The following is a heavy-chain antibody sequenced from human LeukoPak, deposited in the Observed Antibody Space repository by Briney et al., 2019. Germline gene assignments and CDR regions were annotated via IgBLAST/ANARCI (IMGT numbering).Heavy chain of an antibody. CDR3: AGGVVRKNWFDP. D-gene: IGHD3-3*01. CDR2: INPNSGGT. CDR1: GYTFTGYY. J-gene: IGHJ5*02. Sequence: ASVKVSCKASGYTFTGYYMHWVRQAPGQGPEWMGWINPNSGGTNYAQKFQGRVTMTRDTSISTAYMELSRLRSDDTAVYYCAGGVVRKNWFDPWGQGTLVTVSS. V-gene: IGHV1-2*02.